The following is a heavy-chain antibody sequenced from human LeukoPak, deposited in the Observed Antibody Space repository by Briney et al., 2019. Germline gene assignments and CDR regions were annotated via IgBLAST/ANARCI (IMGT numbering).Heavy chain of an antibody. D-gene: IGHD1-26*01. CDR3: AKGSSVGFRGYWYFDL. V-gene: IGHV3-23*01. J-gene: IGHJ2*01. CDR2: FSGSGGST. CDR1: GFTFSSYA. Sequence: GGSLRLSCAVSGFTFSSYAMSWVRQAPGEGVEWVSAFSGSGGSTYYADSVKGRFTISRDNSKNTLYLQMNSLRAEDTAVYYCAKGSSVGFRGYWYFDLWGRGTLVTVSS.